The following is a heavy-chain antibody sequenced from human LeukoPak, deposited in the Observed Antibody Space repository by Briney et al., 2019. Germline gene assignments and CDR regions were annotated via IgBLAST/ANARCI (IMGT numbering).Heavy chain of an antibody. V-gene: IGHV4-34*01. CDR2: INHSGST. J-gene: IGHJ3*02. CDR3: ARGTLWPGSFDT. Sequence: PSETLSLTCAVYGGSFSGYYWSWIRQPPGKGLEWIGEINHSGSTNYNPSLKSRVTISVDTSKNQFSLKLSSVTAADTAVYYCARGTLWPGSFDTWGQGTMVTVSS. CDR1: GGSFSGYY. D-gene: IGHD5-18*01.